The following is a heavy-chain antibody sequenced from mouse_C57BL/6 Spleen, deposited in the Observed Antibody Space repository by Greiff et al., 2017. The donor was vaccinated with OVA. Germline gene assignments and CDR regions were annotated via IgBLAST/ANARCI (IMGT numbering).Heavy chain of an antibody. Sequence: VQLQQPGAELVKPGASVKLSCKASGYTFTSYWMQWVKQRPGQGLEWIGEIDPSDSYTNYNQKFKGKATLTVDTSSSTAYMQLSSLTSEDSAVYYCARRYYGVPGGFDYWGQGTTLTVSS. CDR3: ARRYYGVPGGFDY. CDR1: GYTFTSYW. J-gene: IGHJ2*01. D-gene: IGHD1-1*01. V-gene: IGHV1-50*01. CDR2: IDPSDSYT.